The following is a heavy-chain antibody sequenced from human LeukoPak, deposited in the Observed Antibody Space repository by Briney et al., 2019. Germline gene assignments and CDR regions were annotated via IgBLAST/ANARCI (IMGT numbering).Heavy chain of an antibody. CDR1: GYTFTSYY. V-gene: IGHV1-46*01. D-gene: IGHD6-19*01. J-gene: IGHJ3*02. CDR2: INPTGGST. Sequence: ASVKVSCKASGYTFTSYYMHWVRQAPGQGLEWMGIINPTGGSTSYAQKFQGRVTMTRDTSTSTVYMDLSSLRSEDTAVYYCARGIAVAGTPDAFDIWGRGTLVTVAS. CDR3: ARGIAVAGTPDAFDI.